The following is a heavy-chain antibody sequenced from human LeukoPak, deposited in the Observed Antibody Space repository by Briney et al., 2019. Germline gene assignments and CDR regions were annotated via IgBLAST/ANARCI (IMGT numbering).Heavy chain of an antibody. CDR2: IYSGSST. D-gene: IGHD3-10*01. CDR3: ARHDGSRSYLFDH. CDR1: GFTVSSKF. J-gene: IGHJ4*02. Sequence: GGSLRLSCAASGFTVSSKFMSWVRQAPGKGLEWVSVIYSGSSTHYADSVKGRFTISRDNSKNTLYLQMNSLRAEDTAVYYCARHDGSRSYLFDHWGQGTLVTVSS. V-gene: IGHV3-66*04.